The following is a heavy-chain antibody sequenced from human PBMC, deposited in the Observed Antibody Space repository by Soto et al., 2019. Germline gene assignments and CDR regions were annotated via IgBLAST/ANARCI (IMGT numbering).Heavy chain of an antibody. V-gene: IGHV1-2*02. J-gene: IGHJ4*02. D-gene: IGHD1-1*01. CDR2: INPNSGGT. Sequence: ASVKVSCKASGYTFTGYYLHWVRQAPGEGLEWMGWINPNSGGTNYSQKFRGRVTMTRDTSITTAYMELRSLRSDDTAVYYCAPDVPHIPGTTGLDYWGQGTLVTVSS. CDR3: APDVPHIPGTTGLDY. CDR1: GYTFTGYY.